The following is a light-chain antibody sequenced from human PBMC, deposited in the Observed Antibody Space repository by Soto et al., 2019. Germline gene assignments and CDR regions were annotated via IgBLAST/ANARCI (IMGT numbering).Light chain of an antibody. V-gene: IGLV1-44*01. CDR2: SNN. Sequence: QLVLTQPPSASGTPGQRVTISCSGSSSNIGSNTVNWYQQLPGTAPKLLIYSNNQRPSGVPDRFSGSKSGTSASLAISGLQSEDEADYYCAAWDDSLNGDYVFGTGTKLIVL. CDR1: SSNIGSNT. CDR3: AAWDDSLNGDYV. J-gene: IGLJ1*01.